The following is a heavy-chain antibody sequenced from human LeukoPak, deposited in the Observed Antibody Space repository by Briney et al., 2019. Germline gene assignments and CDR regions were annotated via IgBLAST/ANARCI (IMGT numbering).Heavy chain of an antibody. V-gene: IGHV4-59*08. Sequence: SETLSLTCTVSGGSISSYYWSWIRQPPGEGLEWIGYIYYSGSTNYNPSLKSRVTISVDTSKNQFSLKLSSVTAADTAVYYCARQGSSWSHYYYYGMDVWGQGTTVTVSS. CDR3: ARQGSSWSHYYYYGMDV. D-gene: IGHD6-13*01. CDR2: IYYSGST. J-gene: IGHJ6*02. CDR1: GGSISSYY.